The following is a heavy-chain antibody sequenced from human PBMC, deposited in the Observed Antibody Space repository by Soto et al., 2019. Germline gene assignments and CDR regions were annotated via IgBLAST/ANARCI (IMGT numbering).Heavy chain of an antibody. Sequence: QVTLKEPGPVLVKPTETLTLTCTVSGFSLSNARMGVSWIRQPPGKALEWLAHIFSSDAISYTTSLKSRLAISKHTHKSQVVLTMTTLDPVDTATYYCARIMRDSSRWYREVSDDYYHYGMDVWGQGTTVTVSS. CDR1: GFSLSNARMG. J-gene: IGHJ6*02. V-gene: IGHV2-26*01. CDR3: ARIMRDSSRWYREVSDDYYHYGMDV. CDR2: IFSSDAI. D-gene: IGHD6-13*01.